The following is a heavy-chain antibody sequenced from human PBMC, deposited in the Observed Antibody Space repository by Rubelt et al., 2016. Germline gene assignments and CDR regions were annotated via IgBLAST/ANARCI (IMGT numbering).Heavy chain of an antibody. CDR3: ARDHWEGAGLWVHFDY. Sequence: EVQLVESGGGLVQPGGSLRLSCAASGFTFSSYSMNWVRQAPGKGLEWVSSISSSSSYIYYADSVKGRLTISGDNAKNSLYLQMNSLRAEDTAVYYCARDHWEGAGLWVHFDYWGQGTLVTVSS. J-gene: IGHJ4*02. CDR2: ISSSSSYI. V-gene: IGHV3-21*01. D-gene: IGHD5-18*01. CDR1: GFTFSSYS.